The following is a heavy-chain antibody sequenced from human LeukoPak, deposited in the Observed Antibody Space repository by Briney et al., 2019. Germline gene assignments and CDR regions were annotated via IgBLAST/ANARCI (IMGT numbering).Heavy chain of an antibody. J-gene: IGHJ4*02. CDR3: TSNSAAGS. CDR1: GFTFSGSA. V-gene: IGHV3-73*01. D-gene: IGHD6-13*01. Sequence: PGGPLKLSCAASGFTFSGSAMHWLRRASAKELEWVGRIRSKANSYATAYAASVKGRFTISRDDSKNTAYLQMNSLKTEDTAVYYCTSNSAAGSWGQGTLVTVSS. CDR2: IRSKANSYAT.